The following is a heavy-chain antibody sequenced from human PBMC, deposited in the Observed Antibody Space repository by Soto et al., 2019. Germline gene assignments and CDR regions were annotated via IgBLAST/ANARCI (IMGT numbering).Heavy chain of an antibody. D-gene: IGHD2-15*01. J-gene: IGHJ4*02. Sequence: QVQLQESGPGLVKPSETLSLTCIVSGGSISSYYWSWIRQPPGKGLEWIGYIYYSGSTNYTPSLKSRVTISVDTSKNQFSLKLSSVTAADTAVYYCAGTRGYCSGGSCPTVVDYWGQGTLVTVSS. CDR3: AGTRGYCSGGSCPTVVDY. CDR2: IYYSGST. CDR1: GGSISSYY. V-gene: IGHV4-59*01.